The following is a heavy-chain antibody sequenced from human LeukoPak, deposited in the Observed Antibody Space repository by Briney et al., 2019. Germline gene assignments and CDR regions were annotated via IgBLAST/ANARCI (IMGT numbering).Heavy chain of an antibody. V-gene: IGHV4-39*01. D-gene: IGHD3-10*01. Sequence: SETLSLTFTVSGGSISSRSYYWGWIRQPPGKGLEWIGSIYYSGSTDYNPSLKSRVTISIDTSKNQFSLKLSSVTAADTAVYYCARHRGGYVDYWGQGTLVTVSS. CDR3: ARHRGGYVDY. J-gene: IGHJ4*02. CDR2: IYYSGST. CDR1: GGSISSRSYY.